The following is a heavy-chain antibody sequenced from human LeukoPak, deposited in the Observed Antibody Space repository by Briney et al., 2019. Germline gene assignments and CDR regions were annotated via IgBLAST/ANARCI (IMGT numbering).Heavy chain of an antibody. J-gene: IGHJ4*02. Sequence: SETLSLTCAVSGASITSYYWTWIRQPPGKGLEWIGYIYHTGNIKYNPSLNSRVTISIDTSKNQFSLKLSSVTAADTAVYYCARFGSGWWYNDYWGQGTLVTVSS. CDR1: GASITSYY. CDR3: ARFGSGWWYNDY. CDR2: IYHTGNI. D-gene: IGHD6-19*01. V-gene: IGHV4-59*01.